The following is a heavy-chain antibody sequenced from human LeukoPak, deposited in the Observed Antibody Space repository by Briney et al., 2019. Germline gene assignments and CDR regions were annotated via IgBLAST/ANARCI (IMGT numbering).Heavy chain of an antibody. CDR1: GGSISSYY. J-gene: IGHJ5*02. Sequence: SETLSLTCTVSGGSISSYYWSWIRQPPGKGLEWIGYIYTSGSTNYNPSLKSRVTISVDTSKNQFSLKLSSVTAADTAVYYCARRDYGWFDPWGQGTLVTVSS. D-gene: IGHD3-16*01. CDR3: ARRDYGWFDP. CDR2: IYTSGST. V-gene: IGHV4-4*09.